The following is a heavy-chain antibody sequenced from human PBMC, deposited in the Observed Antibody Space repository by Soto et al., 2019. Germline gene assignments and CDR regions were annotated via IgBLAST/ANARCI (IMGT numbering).Heavy chain of an antibody. CDR1: GFTFSSYS. D-gene: IGHD3-9*01. CDR2: ISSSSSTI. J-gene: IGHJ4*02. V-gene: IGHV3-48*01. Sequence: PGGSLRLSCAASGFTFSSYSMNWVRQAPGKGLEWVSYISSSSSTIYYADSVKGRFTISRDNAKNSLYLQMNSLRAEDTAVYYCARGKEYYDILTGYYHFDYWGQGTLVTVSS. CDR3: ARGKEYYDILTGYYHFDY.